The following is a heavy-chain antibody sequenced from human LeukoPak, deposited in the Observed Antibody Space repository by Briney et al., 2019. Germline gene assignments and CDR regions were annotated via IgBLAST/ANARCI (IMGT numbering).Heavy chain of an antibody. CDR1: GFALSHYG. V-gene: IGHV3-33*08. CDR2: LWADGTRP. Sequence: PGGSLRLSCTASGFALSHYGMHWVRQAPGKGLELVALLWADGTRPSYADSVKGRLTISRDISRNTLYLQMNGLRAEDTALYYCARDADTTALYWYFDLWGRGTLVTVSS. J-gene: IGHJ2*01. CDR3: ARDADTTALYWYFDL. D-gene: IGHD2/OR15-2a*01.